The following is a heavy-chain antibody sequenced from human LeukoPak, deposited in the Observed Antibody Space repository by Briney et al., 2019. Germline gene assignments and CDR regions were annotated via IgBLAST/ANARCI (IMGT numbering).Heavy chain of an antibody. CDR2: MNPNSGNT. D-gene: IGHD2-21*02. CDR3: ARGVGTVVIDY. CDR1: GYTFTSYD. J-gene: IGHJ4*02. Sequence: ASVKVSCKASGYTFTSYDINWVRQATGQGLEWMGWMNPNSGNTGYAQKFQGRVNITRNTSISTAYMELSRLRSDDTAVYYCARGVGTVVIDYWGQGTLVTVSS. V-gene: IGHV1-8*03.